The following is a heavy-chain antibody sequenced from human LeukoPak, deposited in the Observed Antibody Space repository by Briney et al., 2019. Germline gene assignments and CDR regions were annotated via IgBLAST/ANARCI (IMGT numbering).Heavy chain of an antibody. J-gene: IGHJ4*02. CDR1: GFTVSSNY. CDR3: AKDLRGGSGSYYTFDY. D-gene: IGHD3-10*01. CDR2: IYSGGST. V-gene: IGHV3-53*05. Sequence: PGGSLRLSCAASGFTVSSNYMSWVRQAPGKGLEWVSVIYSGGSTYYADSVKGRFTISRDNSKNTLYLQMNSLRAEDTAVYYCAKDLRGGSGSYYTFDYWGQGTLVTVSS.